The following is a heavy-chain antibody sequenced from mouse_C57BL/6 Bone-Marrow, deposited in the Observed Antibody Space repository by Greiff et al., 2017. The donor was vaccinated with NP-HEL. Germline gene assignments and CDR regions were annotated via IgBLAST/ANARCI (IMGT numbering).Heavy chain of an antibody. J-gene: IGHJ3*01. D-gene: IGHD2-3*01. Sequence: QVQLQQPGAELVMPGASVKLSCKASGYTFTSYWMHWVKQRPGQGLEWIGAIDPSDSYTNYNQKFKGKSTLTVDKSSSTAYMQLSSLTSEDSAVYYCARRGWLLEPWFAYWGQGTLVTVSA. CDR2: IDPSDSYT. V-gene: IGHV1-69*01. CDR3: ARRGWLLEPWFAY. CDR1: GYTFTSYW.